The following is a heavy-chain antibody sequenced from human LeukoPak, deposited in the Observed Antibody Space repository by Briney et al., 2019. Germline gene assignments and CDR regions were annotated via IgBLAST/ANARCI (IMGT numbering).Heavy chain of an antibody. V-gene: IGHV3-23*01. J-gene: IGHJ3*02. D-gene: IGHD6-19*01. CDR1: GFSFSSFA. Sequence: PGGSLRLSCAASGFSFSSFAMSWVRQAPGKGLEWVSAFSGSGGNTYYADSVRGRFTFSRDDSKNTLYLQMNTLRAEDTAVYYCASPSSGQSFDIWGQGTMVTVSS. CDR2: FSGSGGNT. CDR3: ASPSSGQSFDI.